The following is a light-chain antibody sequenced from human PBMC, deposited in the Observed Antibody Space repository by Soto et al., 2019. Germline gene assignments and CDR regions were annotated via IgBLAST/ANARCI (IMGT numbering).Light chain of an antibody. Sequence: QPVLTQSPSASASLGASVKLTCTLSSGHTTSAIAWHQQQPEMSPRFLMKLDSDGSQSKGDGIPDRCSGSSSGAERYRTSSSLQSEDEADYYCQPWSTGGVFGGGTKVTV. CDR1: SGHTTSA. CDR2: LDSDGSQ. V-gene: IGLV4-69*01. CDR3: QPWSTGGV. J-gene: IGLJ3*02.